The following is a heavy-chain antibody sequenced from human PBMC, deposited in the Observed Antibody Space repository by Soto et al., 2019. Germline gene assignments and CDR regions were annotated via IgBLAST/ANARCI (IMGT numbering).Heavy chain of an antibody. D-gene: IGHD3-10*01. CDR2: ISSSSSTI. CDR3: ARAAVLLWFGETPYYFDY. CDR1: GFTFSSYS. Sequence: GGSLRLSCAASGFTFSSYSMYWVRQAPGKGLEWVSYISSSSSTIYYADSVKGRFTISRDNAKNSLYLQMNSLRAEDTAVYYCARAAVLLWFGETPYYFDYWGQGTLVTVSS. J-gene: IGHJ4*02. V-gene: IGHV3-48*01.